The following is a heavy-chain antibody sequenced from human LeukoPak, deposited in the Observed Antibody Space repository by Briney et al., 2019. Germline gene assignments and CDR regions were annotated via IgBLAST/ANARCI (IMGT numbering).Heavy chain of an antibody. CDR2: ISGSGGST. D-gene: IGHD6-13*01. CDR1: GFTFSSYG. V-gene: IGHV3-23*01. Sequence: PGGTLRLSCAASGFTFSSYGMSWVRQAPGKGLEWVSAISGSGGSTYYADSVKGRFTISRDNSENTLYLQMNSLRPEDTAVYYCAKNPSGVDIAATEPWGQGTLVTVPS. CDR3: AKNPSGVDIAATEP. J-gene: IGHJ5*02.